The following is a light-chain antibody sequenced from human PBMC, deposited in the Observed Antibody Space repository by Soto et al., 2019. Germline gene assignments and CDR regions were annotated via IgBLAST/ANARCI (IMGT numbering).Light chain of an antibody. CDR1: SSNIGNNY. CDR2: DSN. Sequence: QSVLTQPPSVSAAPGQKVTISCSGSSSNIGNNYVSWFQQLPGTAPKLLIYDSNKRPSGIPDRFSGSKSGTSATLGITELKTGDEDDYYCGAWDSSLSAVLFGGGTKLTVL. J-gene: IGLJ3*02. V-gene: IGLV1-51*01. CDR3: GAWDSSLSAVL.